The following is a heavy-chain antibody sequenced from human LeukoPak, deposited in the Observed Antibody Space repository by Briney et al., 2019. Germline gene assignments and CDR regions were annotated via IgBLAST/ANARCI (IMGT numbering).Heavy chain of an antibody. CDR3: GTTEPNNPYYY. Sequence: SETLSLTCTVSGGSIASSYDHWSWVRQPPGKGLEWIATILYSGNTYYNSSLKSRVTISVDTSKTQVSLKVRSVTAADTAVYYCGTTEPNNPYYYGGQGTLVTVSS. CDR2: ILYSGNT. J-gene: IGHJ4*02. V-gene: IGHV4-39*01. D-gene: IGHD1-14*01. CDR1: GGSIASSYDH.